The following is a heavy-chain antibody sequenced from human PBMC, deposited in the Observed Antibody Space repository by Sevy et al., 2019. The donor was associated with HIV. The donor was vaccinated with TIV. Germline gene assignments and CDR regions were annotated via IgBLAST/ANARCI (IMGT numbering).Heavy chain of an antibody. V-gene: IGHV3-30*18. J-gene: IGHJ3*02. Sequence: GGSLRLSCAASGFTFSSYGMHWVPQAPGKGLEWVAVISYDGSNKYYGDSVKGRFTISRDNSKNTLYLQMNSLRAEDTAVYYCAKWSMGGARWLQLGAFDIWGQGTMVTV. CDR3: AKWSMGGARWLQLGAFDI. D-gene: IGHD5-12*01. CDR2: ISYDGSNK. CDR1: GFTFSSYG.